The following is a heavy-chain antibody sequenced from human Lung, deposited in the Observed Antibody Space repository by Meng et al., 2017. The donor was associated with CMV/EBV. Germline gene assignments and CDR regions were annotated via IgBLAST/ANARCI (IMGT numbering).Heavy chain of an antibody. V-gene: IGHV3-23*01. CDR3: AKGRAVGATTPFDY. CDR2: LGSGGSST. D-gene: IGHD1-26*01. J-gene: IGHJ4*02. CDR1: GFTFSDYP. Sequence: SCAASGFTFSDYPMSWVRQAPGKGLEWVSSLGSGGSSTYYTDSVKGRLTISRDNSKNTVHLQMNSLRVEDTAVYYCAKGRAVGATTPFDYWGQGXLVTVSS.